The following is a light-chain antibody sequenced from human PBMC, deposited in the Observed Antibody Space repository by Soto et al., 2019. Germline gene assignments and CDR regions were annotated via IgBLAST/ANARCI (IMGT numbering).Light chain of an antibody. J-gene: IGKJ2*01. CDR2: LGS. CDR3: MQAVEDPNT. CDR1: RSLLHSNGHNY. V-gene: IGKV2-28*01. Sequence: TVMTQSPLSLPVTPGETASISCRSSRSLLHSNGHNYLDWHLQKPGQSPQLLISLGSNRASGVPDRFSGSGSGTDFTLKISRVEAEDVGVYYCMQAVEDPNTFGQGTKLEIK.